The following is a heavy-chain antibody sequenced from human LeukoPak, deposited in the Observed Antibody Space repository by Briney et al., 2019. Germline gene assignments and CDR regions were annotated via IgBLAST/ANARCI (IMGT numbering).Heavy chain of an antibody. CDR1: GYSISSGCY. D-gene: IGHD6-6*01. Sequence: SETLSLTCTVSGYSISSGCYWGWIRQPPGKGLEWIGSIYHSGSTYYNPSLKSRVTISVDTSKNQFSLKLSPVTAADTAVYYCARDDWIAATKITNWFDPWGQGTLVTVSS. V-gene: IGHV4-38-2*02. CDR2: IYHSGST. CDR3: ARDDWIAATKITNWFDP. J-gene: IGHJ5*02.